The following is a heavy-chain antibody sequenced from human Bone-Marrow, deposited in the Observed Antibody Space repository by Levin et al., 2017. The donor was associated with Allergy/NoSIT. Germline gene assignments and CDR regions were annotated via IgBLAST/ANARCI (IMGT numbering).Heavy chain of an antibody. Sequence: KTSETLSLTCIVSGGSISSNNYYWGWIRQSPGKGLEWLGSISYSGDTYYNPSLKSRLTLFVDTSKNHFSLKLNSVTAADTAVYFCARLTSLSIYDASGYWSRGYFDSWGQGTLVTVSS. J-gene: IGHJ4*02. CDR1: GGSISSNNYY. CDR3: ARLTSLSIYDASGYWSRGYFDS. CDR2: ISYSGDT. D-gene: IGHD3-22*01. V-gene: IGHV4-39*02.